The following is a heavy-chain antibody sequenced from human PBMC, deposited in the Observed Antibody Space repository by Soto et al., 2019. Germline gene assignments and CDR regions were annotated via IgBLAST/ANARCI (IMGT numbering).Heavy chain of an antibody. V-gene: IGHV4-39*01. CDR3: ASLKLGYSTFDP. J-gene: IGHJ5*02. D-gene: IGHD5-18*01. CDR1: GGSISSSSYY. CDR2: IYYSGST. Sequence: ASETLSLTCTVSGGSISSSSYYWGWIRQPPGKGLEWIGGIYYSGSTYYNPSLKSRVTISVDTSKNQFSLKLSSVTAADTAVYYCASLKLGYSTFDPWGQGTLVTVSS.